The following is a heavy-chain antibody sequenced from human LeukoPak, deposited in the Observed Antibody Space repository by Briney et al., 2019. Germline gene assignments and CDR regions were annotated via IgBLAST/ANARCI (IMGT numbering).Heavy chain of an antibody. CDR3: AKSPRDSSSWANFDY. D-gene: IGHD6-13*01. Sequence: GGSLRLSCVAFDFTFSTHAMSWVRQAPGKWLEWVSTISGSGGSTYYADSVKGRFTISRDNSKDTLYLQMNSLRAEDTAVYYCAKSPRDSSSWANFDYWGQGTLVTVSS. CDR1: DFTFSTHA. J-gene: IGHJ4*02. CDR2: ISGSGGST. V-gene: IGHV3-23*01.